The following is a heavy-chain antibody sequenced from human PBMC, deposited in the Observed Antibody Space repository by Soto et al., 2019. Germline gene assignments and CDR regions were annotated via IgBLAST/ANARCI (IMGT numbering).Heavy chain of an antibody. CDR1: GYTFSTFG. CDR3: ARASRWEPYYFDS. CDR2: ISADSGKT. V-gene: IGHV1-18*01. J-gene: IGHJ4*02. Sequence: QVYLVNSGPEVKRPGASVRVSCKASGYTFSTFGVTWVRQAPGQGLEWMGWISADSGKTIYAQIFQDRVTLTVDTSTSTAYMDLRSLRFDDTAVYFCARASRWEPYYFDSWGQGTPISVSS. D-gene: IGHD1-26*01.